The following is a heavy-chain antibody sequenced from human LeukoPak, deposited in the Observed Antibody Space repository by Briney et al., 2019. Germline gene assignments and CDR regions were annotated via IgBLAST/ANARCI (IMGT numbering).Heavy chain of an antibody. J-gene: IGHJ4*02. D-gene: IGHD3-10*01. Sequence: SETLSLTCAVSAASISNSYWTWIRQSPGKGLEWIGSFFYGGSPNYNPSLKSRVTMSVDTSKSQFSLRLNSVTDADTAVYYCARGNYYASGRLDYWGQGTLVTVSS. CDR1: AASISNSY. CDR2: FFYGGSP. V-gene: IGHV4-59*01. CDR3: ARGNYYASGRLDY.